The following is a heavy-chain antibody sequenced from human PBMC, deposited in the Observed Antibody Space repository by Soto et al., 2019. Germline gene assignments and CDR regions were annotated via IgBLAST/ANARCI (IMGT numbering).Heavy chain of an antibody. CDR3: ARDGVVVSATLFPYYYAMDV. Sequence: GGSLRLSCAASGFTFSSYGMHWVRQAPGKGLEWVAVIWYDGSNKYYADSVKGRFTISRDNSKNTVYLHMNSLRAEDRAVYYCARDGVVVSATLFPYYYAMDVWGQGTTVTVSS. CDR1: GFTFSSYG. J-gene: IGHJ6*02. V-gene: IGHV3-33*01. CDR2: IWYDGSNK. D-gene: IGHD2-15*01.